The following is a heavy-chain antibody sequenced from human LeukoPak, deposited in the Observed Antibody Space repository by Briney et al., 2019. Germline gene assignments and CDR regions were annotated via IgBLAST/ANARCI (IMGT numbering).Heavy chain of an antibody. V-gene: IGHV3-33*06. CDR2: IWSDGNNK. CDR3: VKDHDCSSTSCPTGGAFDI. Sequence: SLRLSCAATGFTFSTYGMHWVRQAPGKGLEWVAVIWSDGNNKFYADSVKGRFTFSRDNSRNTLSLQMNSLRAEDTAVYYCVKDHDCSSTSCPTGGAFDIWGQGTMVTVSS. D-gene: IGHD2-2*01. J-gene: IGHJ3*02. CDR1: GFTFSTYG.